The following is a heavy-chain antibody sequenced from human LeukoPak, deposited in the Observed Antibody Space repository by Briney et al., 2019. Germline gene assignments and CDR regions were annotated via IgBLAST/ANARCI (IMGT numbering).Heavy chain of an antibody. CDR2: ISAYNGNT. CDR1: GYTFTSYG. D-gene: IGHD6-19*01. CDR3: ARGYSSGLMDV. Sequence: GASVKVSCKASGYTFTSYGISWVRQAPGQGLEWMGWISAYNGNTNYAQKSQGRVTMTRDMSTSTVYMELSSLRSEDTAVYYCARGYSSGLMDVWGKGTTITVSS. V-gene: IGHV1-18*01. J-gene: IGHJ6*04.